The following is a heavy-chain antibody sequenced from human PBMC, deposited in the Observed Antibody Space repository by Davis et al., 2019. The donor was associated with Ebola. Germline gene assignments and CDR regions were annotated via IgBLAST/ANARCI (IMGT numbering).Heavy chain of an antibody. CDR1: GYTFTGYY. D-gene: IGHD2-15*01. CDR3: ARDIVVVVAAPNGGMDV. Sequence: ASVKVSCKASGYTFTGYYMHWVRQAPGQGLEWMGRINPNSGGTNYAQKFQGRVTMTRDTSISTAYMELSRLRSDDTAVYYCARDIVVVVAAPNGGMDVWGKGTTVTVSS. V-gene: IGHV1-2*06. J-gene: IGHJ6*04. CDR2: INPNSGGT.